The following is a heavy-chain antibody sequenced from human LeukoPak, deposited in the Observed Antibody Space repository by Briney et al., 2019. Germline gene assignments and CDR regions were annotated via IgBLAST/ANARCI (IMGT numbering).Heavy chain of an antibody. Sequence: PSETLTLTCSVSGGSIDNRGYYWAWIRQPPGKGLEWIGSIYYTGTSHYNPSLKGRVAFPLDTSKNQFSLKLSSVTAADTAVYYCARPSGDYWGQGTLVTVSS. J-gene: IGHJ4*02. CDR2: IYYTGTS. CDR1: GGSIDNRGYY. V-gene: IGHV4-39*01. CDR3: ARPSGDY. D-gene: IGHD7-27*01.